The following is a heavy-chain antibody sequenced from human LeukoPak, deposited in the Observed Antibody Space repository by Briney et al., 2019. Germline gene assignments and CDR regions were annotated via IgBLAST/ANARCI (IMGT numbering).Heavy chain of an antibody. CDR2: MNPNSGNT. CDR1: GYTFTGYD. J-gene: IGHJ4*02. D-gene: IGHD6-19*01. V-gene: IGHV1-8*01. Sequence: ASVKVSCKASGYTFTGYDINWVRQATGQGLEWMGWMNPNSGNTGYAQKFQGRVTMTRNTSISTAYMELSSLRSEDTAVYYCASWPIVAGNGGYWGQGTLVTVSS. CDR3: ASWPIVAGNGGY.